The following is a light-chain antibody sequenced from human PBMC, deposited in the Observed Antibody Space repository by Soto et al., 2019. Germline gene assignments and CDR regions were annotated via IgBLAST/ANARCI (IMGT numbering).Light chain of an antibody. Sequence: IVLTQSAGTTPLSSGERATLSCRASQSVTSNLAWYQQKPGQAPRLLIYGASTRATGIPARFSGSGSGTEFTLTIGSLQSEDFAFYFCQQYSDWPLTF. CDR3: QQYSDWPLT. V-gene: IGKV3-15*01. CDR1: QSVTSN. CDR2: GAS. J-gene: IGKJ1*01.